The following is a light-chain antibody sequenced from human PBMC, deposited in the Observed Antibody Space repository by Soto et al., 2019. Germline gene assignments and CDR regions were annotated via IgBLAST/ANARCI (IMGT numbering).Light chain of an antibody. CDR3: QQSYSTPRT. CDR1: QGISSY. V-gene: IGKV1-39*01. Sequence: DIQMTQSPSSLTASVGDRVTITCRASQGISSYLNWYQQKPGKAPKLLIYAASSLQSGVPSRFSGSGSGTDFTLTISSLQPEDFATYYCQQSYSTPRTFGQGTKAEIK. J-gene: IGKJ1*01. CDR2: AAS.